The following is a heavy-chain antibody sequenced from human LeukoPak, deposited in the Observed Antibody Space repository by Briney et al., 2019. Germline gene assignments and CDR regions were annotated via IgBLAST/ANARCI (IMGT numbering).Heavy chain of an antibody. V-gene: IGHV4-39*01. CDR3: ARHLMTTVTTYYFDY. CDR1: GGSISSSSYY. Sequence: SETLSLTCTVSGGSISSSSYYWGWIRQPPGKGLEWIGSIYYSGSTYYNPSLKSRVTISVDTSKNQFSLKLSSVTAADTAVYYCARHLMTTVTTYYFDYWGQGTLVTVSS. J-gene: IGHJ4*02. CDR2: IYYSGST. D-gene: IGHD4-17*01.